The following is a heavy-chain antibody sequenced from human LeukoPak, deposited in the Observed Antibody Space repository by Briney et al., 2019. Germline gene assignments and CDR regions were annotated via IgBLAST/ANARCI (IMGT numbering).Heavy chain of an antibody. D-gene: IGHD5-24*01. CDR1: GYTFTSYY. V-gene: IGHV1-46*01. CDR3: ARGIEMATIMGY. CDR2: INPSGGST. Sequence: ASVKVSCKASGYTFTSYYMHWVRQAPGQGLEWMGIINPSGGSTSYAQKFQGRVTMTRDTSTSTVYMELRSLRSDDTAIYFCARGIEMATIMGYWGQGTLVTVSS. J-gene: IGHJ4*02.